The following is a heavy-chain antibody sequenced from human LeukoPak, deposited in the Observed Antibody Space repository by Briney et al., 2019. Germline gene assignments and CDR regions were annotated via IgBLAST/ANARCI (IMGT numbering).Heavy chain of an antibody. Sequence: PGGSLRLSCAASGFTFSDYYMSWIRQAPGKGLEWVSYISSSGSTIYYADSVKGRFTISRDNSRTTVYLQMNSLRAEDTAVYHCAKDLPAAYFDYWGQGTLVTVSS. V-gene: IGHV3-11*04. D-gene: IGHD2-2*01. CDR3: AKDLPAAYFDY. J-gene: IGHJ4*02. CDR2: ISSSGSTI. CDR1: GFTFSDYY.